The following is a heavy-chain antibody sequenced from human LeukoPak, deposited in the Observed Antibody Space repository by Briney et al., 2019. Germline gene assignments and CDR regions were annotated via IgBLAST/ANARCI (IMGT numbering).Heavy chain of an antibody. CDR3: ARDWVTMVRGVIINPFPFDP. J-gene: IGHJ5*02. CDR2: IIPIFGTA. D-gene: IGHD3-10*01. CDR1: GGTFSSYA. Sequence: SVKVSCKASGGTFSSYAISWVRQAPGQGLEWMGGIIPIFGTANYAQKLQGRVTMTTDTSTSTAYMELRSLRSDDTAVYYCARDWVTMVRGVIINPFPFDPWGQGTLVTVSS. V-gene: IGHV1-69*05.